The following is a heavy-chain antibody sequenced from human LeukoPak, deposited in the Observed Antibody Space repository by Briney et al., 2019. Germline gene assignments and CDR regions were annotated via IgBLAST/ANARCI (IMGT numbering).Heavy chain of an antibody. CDR3: AGHHPRNTVDF. CDR2: ISDIGSI. D-gene: IGHD2/OR15-2a*01. V-gene: IGHV4-59*08. CDR1: GGSISSYY. J-gene: IGHJ4*02. Sequence: SETLSLTCTVSGGSISSYYWSWIRQPPGKGLEWVAYISDIGSINYNPSLKSRVTISLDTSKNQFSPKLSSVTAADTAVYYCAGHHPRNTVDFWGQGTLVTVSS.